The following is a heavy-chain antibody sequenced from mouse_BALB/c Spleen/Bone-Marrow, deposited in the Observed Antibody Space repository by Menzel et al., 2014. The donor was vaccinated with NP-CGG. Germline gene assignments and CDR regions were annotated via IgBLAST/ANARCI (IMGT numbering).Heavy chain of an antibody. CDR1: GYTFTSYW. V-gene: IGHV1-87*01. J-gene: IGHJ4*01. Sequence: VQLQQSGAELARPGASVKLSCKASGYTFTSYWMQWVRQRPGQGLEWIGAIYPGDGDTRYTQKLRGKATLTADKSSNTAYMQLCSLTSEDSAVYFCASPYGNYDAMDYWGQGTSVTVSS. D-gene: IGHD2-1*01. CDR3: ASPYGNYDAMDY. CDR2: IYPGDGDT.